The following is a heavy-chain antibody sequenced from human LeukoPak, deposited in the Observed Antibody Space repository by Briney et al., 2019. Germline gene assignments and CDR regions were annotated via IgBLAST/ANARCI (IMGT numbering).Heavy chain of an antibody. CDR1: GGSISSYY. CDR3: ARDGDTYYGMDV. D-gene: IGHD7-27*01. Sequence: SETLSLTCTVSGGSISSYYWSWIRQPPGKGLEWIGYIYYSGSTNYNPPLKSRVTISVDTSKNQFSLKLSSVTAADTAVYYCARDGDTYYGMDVWGQGTTVTVSS. CDR2: IYYSGST. J-gene: IGHJ6*02. V-gene: IGHV4-59*01.